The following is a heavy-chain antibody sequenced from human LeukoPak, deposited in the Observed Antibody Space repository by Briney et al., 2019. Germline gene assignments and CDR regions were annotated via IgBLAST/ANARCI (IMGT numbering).Heavy chain of an antibody. CDR1: GFTFSSYA. Sequence: GGSLRLSCAASGFTFSSYAMSWVRQAPGKGLEWVSAISGSGDTTYYADSVKGRFTISRDNSKNTLYLQMNSLRDGDTAVYYCAKGNWGERLDWYFDLWGRGTLVTVSS. V-gene: IGHV3-23*01. CDR3: AKGNWGERLDWYFDL. CDR2: ISGSGDTT. J-gene: IGHJ2*01. D-gene: IGHD1-26*01.